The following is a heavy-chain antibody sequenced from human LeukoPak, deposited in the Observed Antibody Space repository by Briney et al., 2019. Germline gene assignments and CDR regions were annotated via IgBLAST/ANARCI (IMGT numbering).Heavy chain of an antibody. Sequence: SETLSLTCTVSGGSISSSSYYWGWIRQPPGKGLEWIGSIYYSGSTYYNPSLKSRVTISVDTSKNQFSLKLSSVTAADTAVYYCATASYYYDSSGYYNYWGQGTLVTVSS. V-gene: IGHV4-39*01. D-gene: IGHD3-22*01. J-gene: IGHJ4*02. CDR1: GGSISSSSYY. CDR2: IYYSGST. CDR3: ATASYYYDSSGYYNY.